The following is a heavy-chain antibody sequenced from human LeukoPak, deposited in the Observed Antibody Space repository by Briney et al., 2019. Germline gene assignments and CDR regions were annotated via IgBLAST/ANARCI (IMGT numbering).Heavy chain of an antibody. CDR2: MNPNSGNT. CDR1: GYTFTSYD. J-gene: IGHJ4*02. CDR3: ARADETYYYDSSGYYFDY. D-gene: IGHD3-22*01. Sequence: ASVKVSCKASGYTFTSYDINWVRQATGQGLEWMGWMNPNSGNTGYAQKFQGRVTMTRNTSISTAYMELSSLRSEDTAVYYCARADETYYYDSSGYYFDYWGQGTLVTVSS. V-gene: IGHV1-8*01.